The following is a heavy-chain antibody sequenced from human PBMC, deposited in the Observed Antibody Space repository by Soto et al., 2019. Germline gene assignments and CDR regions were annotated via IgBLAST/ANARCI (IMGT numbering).Heavy chain of an antibody. CDR2: INPKSGGT. D-gene: IGHD2-8*01. J-gene: IGHJ6*02. CDR1: GYSFTDYH. V-gene: IGHV1-2*04. Sequence: ASVKVSFKASGYSFTDYHIHWVRQAPGQGLEWLGRINPKSGGTSTAQKFQGWVTMTRDRSISTVYMELTRLRSDDTAVYFCARGRSTDCSNGVCSFFYNHEMDVWGQETTVTVSS. CDR3: ARGRSTDCSNGVCSFFYNHEMDV.